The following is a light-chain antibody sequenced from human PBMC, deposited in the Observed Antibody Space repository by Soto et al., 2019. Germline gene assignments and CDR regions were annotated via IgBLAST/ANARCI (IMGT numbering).Light chain of an antibody. Sequence: QSALTQPASVSGSPGQSITISCTGTRSDIGAYNYVSWYQQHPGKAPQLMIYEVSNRPSGVSYRFSGSKSGNTASLTISGLQAEDEADYYCISFTTATTWVFGGGTKLTVL. CDR1: RSDIGAYNY. CDR2: EVS. J-gene: IGLJ3*02. CDR3: ISFTTATTWV. V-gene: IGLV2-14*01.